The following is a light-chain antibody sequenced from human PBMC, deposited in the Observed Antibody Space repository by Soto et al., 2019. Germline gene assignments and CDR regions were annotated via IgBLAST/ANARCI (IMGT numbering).Light chain of an antibody. Sequence: DVQMTQSPSSLSASVGDRVTLTCRASQGITNYLAWYQQNPGKVPKLLSYGASTLQSGVPSRFSGSGSVTDFTLTIDGLQPEDVATYYCQKYNSAHSYSFGQGTKVEIK. CDR2: GAS. J-gene: IGKJ1*01. CDR3: QKYNSAHSYS. CDR1: QGITNY. V-gene: IGKV1-27*01.